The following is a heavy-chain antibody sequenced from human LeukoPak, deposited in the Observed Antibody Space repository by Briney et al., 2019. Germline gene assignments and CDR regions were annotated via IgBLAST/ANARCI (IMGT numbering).Heavy chain of an antibody. CDR3: TRSYDSNGYSVGFDF. Sequence: SETLSLTCTVSGGSMSSYYWSWIRQPAGKGLEWIGRIYTSGTTNYNPSLNSRVTMSVDTSKNQFFLKLSSVTAADTAVYYCTRSYDSNGYSVGFDFWGQGTLVTVSS. V-gene: IGHV4-4*07. CDR1: GGSMSSYY. J-gene: IGHJ4*02. D-gene: IGHD3-22*01. CDR2: IYTSGTT.